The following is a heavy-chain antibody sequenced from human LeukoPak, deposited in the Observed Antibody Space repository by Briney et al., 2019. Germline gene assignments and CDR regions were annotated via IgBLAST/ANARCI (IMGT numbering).Heavy chain of an antibody. CDR3: ARLGSYHDF. V-gene: IGHV4-4*09. CDR1: GASISNYY. CDR2: IHTSGGS. Sequence: PWETLSLTCTVSGASISNYYWSWIRQTPEKGLEWMGHIHTSGGSSYYPSLKSRLTMSIDTSRNQLSLKLTSVTAADTAVYFCARLGSYHDFWGQGALVTVSS. D-gene: IGHD1-26*01. J-gene: IGHJ4*02.